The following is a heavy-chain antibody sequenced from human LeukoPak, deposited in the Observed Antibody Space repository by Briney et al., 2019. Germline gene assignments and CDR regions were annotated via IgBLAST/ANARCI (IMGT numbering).Heavy chain of an antibody. D-gene: IGHD2-15*01. J-gene: IGHJ5*02. CDR3: ARRTYCSGGSCYPANWFDP. V-gene: IGHV4-31*03. CDR2: IYYSGST. CDR1: GGSISSGGYY. Sequence: PSQTLSLTCTVSGGSISSGGYYWSWIRQHPGKGLEWIGYIYYSGSTYYNPSLKSRVTISVDTSKNQFSLKLSSVTAADTAVYYRARRTYCSGGSCYPANWFDPWGQGTLVTVSS.